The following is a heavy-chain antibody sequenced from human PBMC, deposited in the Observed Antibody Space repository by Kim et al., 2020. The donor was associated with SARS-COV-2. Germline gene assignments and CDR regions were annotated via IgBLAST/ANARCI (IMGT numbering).Heavy chain of an antibody. J-gene: IGHJ4*02. Sequence: GGSLRLSCAASGFTFSSYEMNWVRQAPGKGLEWVSYISSSGSTIYYADSVKGRFIISRDNAKNSLYLQMNSLRAEDTAVYYCARDTGPRKWGDFWSGYYFGLDHEPCFDYWGQGTLVTVSS. D-gene: IGHD3-3*01. CDR1: GFTFSSYE. CDR3: ARDTGPRKWGDFWSGYYFGLDHEPCFDY. V-gene: IGHV3-48*03. CDR2: ISSSGSTI.